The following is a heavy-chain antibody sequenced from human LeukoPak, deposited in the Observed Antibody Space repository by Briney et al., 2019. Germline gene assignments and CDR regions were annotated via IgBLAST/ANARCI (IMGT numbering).Heavy chain of an antibody. J-gene: IGHJ3*02. CDR3: ARDRSYSNYRGGAFDI. CDR1: GGSISSYY. Sequence: PSETLSLTCTVPGGSISSYYWSWIRQPPGKGLEWIGYIYYSGSTNYNPSLKSRVTISVDTSKNQFSLKLSSVTAADTAVYYCARDRSYSNYRGGAFDIWGQGTMVTVSS. V-gene: IGHV4-59*01. CDR2: IYYSGST. D-gene: IGHD4-11*01.